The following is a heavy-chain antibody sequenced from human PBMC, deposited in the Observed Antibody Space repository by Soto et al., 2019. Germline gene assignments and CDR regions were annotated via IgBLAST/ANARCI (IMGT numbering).Heavy chain of an antibody. CDR3: ARDGGQYCSGGSCATDGTMAV. D-gene: IGHD2-15*01. J-gene: IGHJ6*02. Sequence: PSETLSLTCTVSGGSISSGGYYWSWIRQHPGKGLEWIGYIYYSGSTDYNPSLKSRVTISVDTSKNQFSLKLSSVTAADTAVYYCARDGGQYCSGGSCATDGTMAVWGQGTTVTVSS. V-gene: IGHV4-31*03. CDR2: IYYSGST. CDR1: GGSISSGGYY.